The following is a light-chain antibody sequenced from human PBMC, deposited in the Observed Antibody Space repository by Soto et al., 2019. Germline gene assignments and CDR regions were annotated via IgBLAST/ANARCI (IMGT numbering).Light chain of an antibody. CDR3: QKYNSAPPFT. CDR1: QGISSY. V-gene: IGKV1-27*01. J-gene: IGKJ3*01. CDR2: AS. Sequence: DIQMTQSPSSLSASVGDRVTITCRASQGISSYLAWYQQKPGKVPKLLIYASTLRSGVPSRFGGSGFGTDFTLTISSLQPEDVATYYCQKYNSAPPFTFGPGTKVDIK.